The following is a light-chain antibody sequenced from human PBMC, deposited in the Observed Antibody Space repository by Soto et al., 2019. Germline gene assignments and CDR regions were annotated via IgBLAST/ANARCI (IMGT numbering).Light chain of an antibody. CDR1: QGISNF. CDR2: AAS. CDR3: KKYNGAPALT. V-gene: IGKV1-27*01. J-gene: IGKJ4*01. Sequence: DIQMTQSPSSLSASVGDRVSITCRASQGISNFLAWYQHKPGKVPKLLIYAASTLQSGVPSRFSGSGSGTDFTLPISSLQPKDVATYYCKKYNGAPALTFGGGPKGEIK.